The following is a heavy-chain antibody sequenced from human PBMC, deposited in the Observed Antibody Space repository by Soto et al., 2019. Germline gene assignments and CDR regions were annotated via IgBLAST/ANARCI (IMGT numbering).Heavy chain of an antibody. Sequence: QVQVVQSGAGVKKPGASVNLPCKASGFTFIGHYIHWVRQAPGQGLEWVGWINPNVGGGTGYAQKFQGRVTMTAATSPNIASMDLTSLRGDDTAVYYCVGSRTGALDYWGPGALVTVSS. CDR1: GFTFIGHY. D-gene: IGHD7-27*01. CDR2: INPNVGGGT. V-gene: IGHV1-2*02. J-gene: IGHJ4*02. CDR3: VGSRTGALDY.